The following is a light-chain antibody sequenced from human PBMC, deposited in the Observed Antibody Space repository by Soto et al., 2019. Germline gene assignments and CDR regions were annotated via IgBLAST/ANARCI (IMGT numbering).Light chain of an antibody. CDR1: QSISSW. CDR2: AAS. CDR3: QQSYSTPLT. Sequence: DIQITQSPSTLAASVLYRVTITCLASQSISSWLAWYQQKPGKAPKLLIYAASSLQSGVPSRFSGSGSGTDFTLTISSLQPEDFATYYCQQSYSTPLTFGGGTKVDIK. J-gene: IGKJ4*01. V-gene: IGKV1-39*01.